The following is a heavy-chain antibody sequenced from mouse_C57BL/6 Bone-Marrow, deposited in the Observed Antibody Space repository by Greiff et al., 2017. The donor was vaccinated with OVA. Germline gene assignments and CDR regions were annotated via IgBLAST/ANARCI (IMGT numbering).Heavy chain of an antibody. D-gene: IGHD1-1*01. Sequence: EVMLVESGGGLVQPGGSLKLSCAASGFTFSDYYMYWVRQTPEKRLEWVAYISNGGGSTYYPDTVKGRFTISRDNAKNTLYLQMSRLKSEDTAMYYCARPTTVAAGGWFAYWGQGTLVTVSA. CDR3: ARPTTVAAGGWFAY. J-gene: IGHJ3*01. CDR1: GFTFSDYY. V-gene: IGHV5-12*01. CDR2: ISNGGGST.